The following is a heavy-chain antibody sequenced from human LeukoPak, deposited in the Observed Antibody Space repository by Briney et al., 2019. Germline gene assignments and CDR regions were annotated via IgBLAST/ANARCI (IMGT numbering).Heavy chain of an antibody. D-gene: IGHD2-2*01. CDR1: GGSISSYY. V-gene: IGHV4-59*01. J-gene: IGHJ3*02. Sequence: SETLSLTCTVSGGSISSYYWSWIRQPPGKGLEWIGYIYYSGSTNYNPSLKSRVTISVDTSKNQFSLRLSSVTAADTAVYYCARVCSSTSCYRDAFDIWGQGTMVTVSS. CDR3: ARVCSSTSCYRDAFDI. CDR2: IYYSGST.